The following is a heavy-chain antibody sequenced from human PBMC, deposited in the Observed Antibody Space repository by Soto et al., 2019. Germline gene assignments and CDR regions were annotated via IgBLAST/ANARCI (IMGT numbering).Heavy chain of an antibody. Sequence: GGSLRLSCAASGFTFSDYYMSWIRQAPGKGLEWVSYISSSGSTIYYADSVKGRFTISRDNAKNSLYLQMNSLRAEDTAVYYCARGYSSPGPYYYYMDVWGKATTVTVSS. CDR3: ARGYSSPGPYYYYMDV. CDR2: ISSSGSTI. V-gene: IGHV3-11*01. J-gene: IGHJ6*03. CDR1: GFTFSDYY. D-gene: IGHD6-13*01.